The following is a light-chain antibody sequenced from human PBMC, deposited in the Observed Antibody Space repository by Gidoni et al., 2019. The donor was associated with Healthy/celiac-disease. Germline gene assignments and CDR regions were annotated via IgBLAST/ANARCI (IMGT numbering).Light chain of an antibody. V-gene: IGKV1-5*03. Sequence: DIQMTQSPSTLSASVGDRVTITCRASQSISSWLAWYQQKPGKAPKLLIYKASSLESGVPSRFSGSGSGTEFTLTISSLQPDDFATYYCQQYNSYPPTFXGXTKVEIK. CDR2: KAS. CDR1: QSISSW. CDR3: QQYNSYPPT. J-gene: IGKJ4*01.